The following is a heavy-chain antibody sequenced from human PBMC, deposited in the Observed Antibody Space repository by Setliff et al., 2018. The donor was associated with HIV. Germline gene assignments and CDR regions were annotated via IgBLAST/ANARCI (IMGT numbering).Heavy chain of an antibody. CDR3: MRSHGGY. CDR1: GYSIRSGYY. Sequence: PSETLSLTCAVSGYSIRSGYYWGWIRQPPGKGLEWIGSIYYSGSTYYNPSLKSRVTISVDTSKNQFSLKLSSVTTADTAVYYCMRSHGGYWGLGTQVTVSS. CDR2: IYYSGST. J-gene: IGHJ4*02. V-gene: IGHV4-38-2*01.